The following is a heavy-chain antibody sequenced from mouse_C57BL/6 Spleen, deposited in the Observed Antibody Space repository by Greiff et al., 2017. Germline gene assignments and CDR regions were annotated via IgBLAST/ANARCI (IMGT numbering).Heavy chain of an antibody. CDR3: AIGGDHGSEGY. V-gene: IGHV1-50*01. D-gene: IGHD2-2*01. CDR1: GYTFTSYW. Sequence: VQLQQPGAELVKPGASVKLSCKASGYTFTSYWMQWVKQRPGQGLEWIGEIDPADSYTNYNQKFKGKATLTVDTSSRPAYMQLSSLTSEDSAVYYCAIGGDHGSEGYWGKGTTLTVSS. J-gene: IGHJ2*01. CDR2: IDPADSYT.